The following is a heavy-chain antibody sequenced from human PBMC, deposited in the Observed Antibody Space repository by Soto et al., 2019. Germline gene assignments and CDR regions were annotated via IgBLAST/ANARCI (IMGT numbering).Heavy chain of an antibody. Sequence: SETLSLTCSVSGYSISSGYYWACIRQLPGKGLEWIGNIYHSGSTYSNPSLKGRVTISIDTSKNQFFMNLRSVTAADTAFYYWARDKGEESSYLYPIVEYFDTWGQGTLVTVPS. CDR2: IYHSGST. J-gene: IGHJ5*02. V-gene: IGHV4-38-2*02. CDR3: ARDKGEESSYLYPIVEYFDT. D-gene: IGHD3-22*01. CDR1: GYSISSGYY.